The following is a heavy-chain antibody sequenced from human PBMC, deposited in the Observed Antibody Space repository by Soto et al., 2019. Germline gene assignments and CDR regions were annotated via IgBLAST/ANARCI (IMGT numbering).Heavy chain of an antibody. J-gene: IGHJ4*02. D-gene: IGHD4-4*01. CDR1: GFAFSNFP. V-gene: IGHV3-30-3*01. CDR3: ARTTVVSGTPDFDY. CDR2: ISYGGINN. Sequence: GGSLRLSCAASGFAFSNFPMHWVRQAPGKGLEWVAVISYGGINNYYADSVKGRFTISRDDFKNTVYLQMNGLRPEDTAVYFCARTTVVSGTPDFDYWGQGNLVTVSS.